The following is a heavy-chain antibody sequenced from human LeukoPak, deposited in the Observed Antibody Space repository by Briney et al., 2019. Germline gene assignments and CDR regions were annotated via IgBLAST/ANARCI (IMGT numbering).Heavy chain of an antibody. J-gene: IGHJ6*03. Sequence: SETLSLTCAVYGGSFSGYYWSWIRQPPGKGLEWIGEINHSGSTNYNPSLKSRVTISVDTSKNQFSLKLSSVTAADTAVYYCARGTEQQLVHYYYYMEVWGKGTTVTVSS. D-gene: IGHD6-13*01. V-gene: IGHV4-34*01. CDR1: GGSFSGYY. CDR2: INHSGST. CDR3: ARGTEQQLVHYYYYMEV.